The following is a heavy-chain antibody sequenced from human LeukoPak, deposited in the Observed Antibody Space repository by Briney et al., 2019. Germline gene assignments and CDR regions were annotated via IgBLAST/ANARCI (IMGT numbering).Heavy chain of an antibody. V-gene: IGHV4-39*07. D-gene: IGHD2-2*01. J-gene: IGHJ3*02. Sequence: SETLSLTCTVSGGSISSSSYYWGWIRQPPGKGLEWIGSIYYSGSTYYNPSLKSRVTISVDTSKNQFSLKLSSVTAADTAVYYCAREALYCSSTSCYDDAFDIWGQGTMVTVSS. CDR2: IYYSGST. CDR1: GGSISSSSYY. CDR3: AREALYCSSTSCYDDAFDI.